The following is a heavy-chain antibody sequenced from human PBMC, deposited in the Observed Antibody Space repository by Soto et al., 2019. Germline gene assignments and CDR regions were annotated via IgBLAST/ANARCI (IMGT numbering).Heavy chain of an antibody. CDR2: ISAYNGNT. D-gene: IGHD2-2*01. V-gene: IGHV1-18*04. J-gene: IGHJ5*02. CDR3: ARDSLGYCSSTSCAEKVWFDP. Sequence: ASVKVSCKASGYTFTSYGISWVRQAPGQGLEWMGWISAYNGNTNYAQKLQGRVTMTTDTSTGTAYMELRSLRSDDTAVYYCARDSLGYCSSTSCAEKVWFDPWGQGTLVTVSS. CDR1: GYTFTSYG.